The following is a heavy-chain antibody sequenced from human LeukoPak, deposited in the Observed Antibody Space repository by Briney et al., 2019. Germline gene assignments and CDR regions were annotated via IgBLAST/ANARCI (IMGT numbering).Heavy chain of an antibody. Sequence: GGSLRLSCAASGFTFSSYSMNWVRQAPGKGLGWVSSISSSSSYIYYADSVKGRFTISRDNAKNSLYLQMNSLRAEDTAVYYCASLSLYYYGMDVWGQGTTVTVSS. CDR3: ASLSLYYYGMDV. CDR1: GFTFSSYS. V-gene: IGHV3-21*01. CDR2: ISSSSSYI. J-gene: IGHJ6*02.